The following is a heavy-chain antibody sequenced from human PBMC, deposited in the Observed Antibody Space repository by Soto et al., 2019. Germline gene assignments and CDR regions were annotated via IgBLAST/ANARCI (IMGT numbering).Heavy chain of an antibody. D-gene: IGHD3-22*01. Sequence: ASVKVSCKASGGTFSTYAISWVRQAPGQGLEWMGGIIPIFGTANYAQKFQGRVTITADESTSTAYMELRSLRSEDTAVYYCARGVHYDRSGYYYFYWGQGTLVTVSS. CDR2: IIPIFGTA. CDR3: ARGVHYDRSGYYYFY. J-gene: IGHJ4*02. V-gene: IGHV1-69*13. CDR1: GGTFSTYA.